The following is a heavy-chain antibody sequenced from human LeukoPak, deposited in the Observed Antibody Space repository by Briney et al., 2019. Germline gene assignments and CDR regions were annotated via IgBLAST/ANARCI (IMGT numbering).Heavy chain of an antibody. D-gene: IGHD1-26*01. CDR2: IYYSGST. CDR1: GGSISSYY. J-gene: IGHJ6*03. V-gene: IGHV4-59*12. CDR3: ARGQGGSYYYYYYYMGV. Sequence: SETLSLTCTVSGGSISSYYWSWIRQPPGKGLEWIGYIYYSGSTNYNPSLKSRVTISVDTSKNQFSLKLSSVTAADTAVYYCARGQGGSYYYYYYYMGVWGKGTTVTVSS.